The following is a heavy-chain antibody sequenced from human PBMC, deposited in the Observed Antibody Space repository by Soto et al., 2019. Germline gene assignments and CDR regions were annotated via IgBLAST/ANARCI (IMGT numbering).Heavy chain of an antibody. CDR1: GFTFRNHG. V-gene: IGHV3-33*01. CDR2: IWYDGSDE. J-gene: IGHJ4*02. Sequence: HPGGSLRLSCAASGFTFRNHGMHWVRQAPGKGLEWVAVIWYDGSDEYYADSVKGRFTISRDNSKNTLSLQMNSLTAEDTAVYYCARDIASRRFDYWGQGTVVMSPQ. CDR3: ARDIASRRFDY. D-gene: IGHD6-6*01.